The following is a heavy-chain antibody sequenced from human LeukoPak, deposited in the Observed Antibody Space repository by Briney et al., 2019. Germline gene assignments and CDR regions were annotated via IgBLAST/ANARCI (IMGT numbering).Heavy chain of an antibody. J-gene: IGHJ4*02. CDR3: AKDATNVVVPAAIHY. CDR2: ISGSGGST. D-gene: IGHD2-2*01. V-gene: IGHV3-23*01. Sequence: GGSLRLSCAASGISFRNYAMSWVRQAPGKGLEWVSAISGSGGSTYYADSVKGRFTISRDNSKNTLYLQMNSLRAEDTAVYYCAKDATNVVVPAAIHYWGQGTLVTVSS. CDR1: GISFRNYA.